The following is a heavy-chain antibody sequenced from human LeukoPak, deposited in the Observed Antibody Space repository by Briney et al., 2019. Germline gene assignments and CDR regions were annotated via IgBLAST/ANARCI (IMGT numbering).Heavy chain of an antibody. J-gene: IGHJ4*02. D-gene: IGHD4-11*01. V-gene: IGHV3-48*01. CDR1: GFSFSTYS. CDR2: ISSSSSTI. CDR3: ARDSYSKNDY. Sequence: PTGGSLRLSCAASGFSFSTYSMTWVRQAPGKGLEWVSYISSSSSTIYYGGSVKGRFTVSRDNAKNSLYLQMNSLRAEDTAVYFCARDSYSKNDYWGQGTLVTVSS.